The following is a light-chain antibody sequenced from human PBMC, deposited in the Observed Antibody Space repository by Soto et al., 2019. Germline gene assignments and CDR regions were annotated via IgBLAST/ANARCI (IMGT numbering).Light chain of an antibody. CDR3: CSYTSSSTYV. CDR1: SGYVGTYSL. Sequence: QSALAQPASVSGSPGQSITISCTGASGYVGTYSLVSWYQQHPGKAPKVVIYEGHKRPSGVPDRFSGSTSVNTASLTISGLQTDDEADYYCCSYTSSSTYVFGTGTKVTVL. CDR2: EGH. J-gene: IGLJ1*01. V-gene: IGLV2-14*02.